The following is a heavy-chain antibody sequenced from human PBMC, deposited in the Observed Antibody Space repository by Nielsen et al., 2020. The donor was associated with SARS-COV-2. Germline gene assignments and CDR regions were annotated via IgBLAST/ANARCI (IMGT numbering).Heavy chain of an antibody. CDR3: ARALDWYFDL. V-gene: IGHV3-21*01. J-gene: IGHJ2*01. Sequence: GESLKISCAASGFTFSSYSMNWVRQAPGKGLEWVSSISSSSSYIYYADSVKGRFTISRDNAKNSLYLQMNSLRAEDTAVYYCARALDWYFDLWGRGTLVTVSS. CDR1: GFTFSSYS. CDR2: ISSSSSYI.